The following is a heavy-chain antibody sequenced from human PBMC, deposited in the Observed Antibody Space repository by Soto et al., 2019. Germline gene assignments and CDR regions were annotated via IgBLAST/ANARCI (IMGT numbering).Heavy chain of an antibody. CDR3: AHSRGATKSAPYFDY. J-gene: IGHJ4*02. V-gene: IGHV2-5*02. Sequence: QITLKESGPTLVKPTQTLTLTCTFSGFSLSTSGVGVGWIRQPPGKALEWLALIYWDDDKRYSPSLKSRLTINKDPSKNQVVLTMTNMDPVDTATYYCAHSRGATKSAPYFDYWGQGTLVTVSS. CDR2: IYWDDDK. CDR1: GFSLSTSGVG. D-gene: IGHD1-26*01.